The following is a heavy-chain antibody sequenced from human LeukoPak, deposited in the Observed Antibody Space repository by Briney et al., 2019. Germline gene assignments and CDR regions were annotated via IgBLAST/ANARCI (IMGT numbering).Heavy chain of an antibody. CDR3: ARPTRFDSGSYYYDY. CDR2: IRKKANSYTT. CDR1: GFTFSDYY. Sequence: PGGSLRLSCAASGFTFSDYYMDWVRQAPGKGLQWVGRIRKKANSYTTEYVASVKGRFIISRDDSRNSFFLQMSSLDSDDTAVYYCARPTRFDSGSYYYDYWGQGTLVTVSS. J-gene: IGHJ4*02. V-gene: IGHV3-72*01. D-gene: IGHD3-10*01.